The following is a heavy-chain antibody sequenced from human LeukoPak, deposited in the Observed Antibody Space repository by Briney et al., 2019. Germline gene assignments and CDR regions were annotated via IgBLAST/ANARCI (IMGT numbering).Heavy chain of an antibody. D-gene: IGHD2-2*01. CDR3: ARDREDIVVVPAAPSGAFDN. CDR2: INPNSGGT. V-gene: IGHV1-2*02. Sequence: ASVKDSFKASGYTFTGYYLHAVRQPPGQGLEWMGWINPNSGGTNYAQKFRGRVTMTRDTSISTAYMELSRLRSDDTAVYYCARDREDIVVVPAAPSGAFDNCCERAMVTVSS. CDR1: GYTFTGYY. J-gene: IGHJ3*02.